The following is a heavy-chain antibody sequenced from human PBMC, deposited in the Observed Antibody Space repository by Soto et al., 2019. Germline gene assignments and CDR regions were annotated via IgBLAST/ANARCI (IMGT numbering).Heavy chain of an antibody. CDR1: AYSITNPYY. CDR3: AKGENDAFDI. Sequence: SETLSLTCAVSAYSITNPYYWAWIRQPPGKGLEWIGSIYRSGNTYYNPSLKSRVTISVDTSEDHFSLRLISVTAADTAVYYCAKGENDAFDIWGQGTMVTVSS. J-gene: IGHJ3*02. V-gene: IGHV4-38-2*01. CDR2: IYRSGNT.